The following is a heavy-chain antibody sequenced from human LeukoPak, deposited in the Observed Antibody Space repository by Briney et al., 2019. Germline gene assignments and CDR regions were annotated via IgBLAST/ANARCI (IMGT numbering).Heavy chain of an antibody. CDR3: ARNVVPAAPLDAFDI. CDR2: INPSGGST. Sequence: ASVKVSCKASGYTFTSYYMHWVRQPPGQGLEWMGIINPSGGSTSYAQKFQGRVTMTRDTSTSTVYMELSSLRSEDTAVYYCARNVVPAAPLDAFDIWGQGTMVTVSS. V-gene: IGHV1-46*01. J-gene: IGHJ3*02. D-gene: IGHD2-2*01. CDR1: GYTFTSYY.